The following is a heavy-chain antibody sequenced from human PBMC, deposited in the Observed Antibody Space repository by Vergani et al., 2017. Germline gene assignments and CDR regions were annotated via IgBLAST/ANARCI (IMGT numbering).Heavy chain of an antibody. CDR1: GFTFSSYG. CDR3: AKDRAAAGNSPFYGMDV. CDR2: ISYDGSNK. V-gene: IGHV3-30*18. Sequence: QVQLVESGGGVVQPGRSLRLSCAASGFTFSSYGMHWVRQAPGKGLEWVAVISYDGSNKYYADSVKGRFTISRDNSKNTLYLQMNSLRADDTAVYYCAKDRAAAGNSPFYGMDVWGQGTTVTVSS. D-gene: IGHD6-13*01. J-gene: IGHJ6*02.